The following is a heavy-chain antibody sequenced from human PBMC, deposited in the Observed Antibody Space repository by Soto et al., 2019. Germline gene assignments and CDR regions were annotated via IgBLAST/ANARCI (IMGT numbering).Heavy chain of an antibody. Sequence: QVQLVESGGGVVQPGRSQRLSCAASGFTFSSYAMHWVRQAPGTGLEWVAVISYDGSNKYYADSVKGRFTISRDNSKNTLYLQMNSLRAEDTAVYYCARVAVEMATIHVFDYWGQGTLVTVSS. CDR2: ISYDGSNK. V-gene: IGHV3-30-3*01. CDR3: ARVAVEMATIHVFDY. CDR1: GFTFSSYA. D-gene: IGHD5-12*01. J-gene: IGHJ4*02.